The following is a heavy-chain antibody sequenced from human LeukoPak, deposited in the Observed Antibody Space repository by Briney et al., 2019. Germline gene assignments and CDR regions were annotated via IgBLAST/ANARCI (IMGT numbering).Heavy chain of an antibody. V-gene: IGHV3-7*04. CDR3: ARGGIVVVGAFDI. Sequence: PGGSLRLSCAASGFTFSSYWMNWVRQAPGEGLEWVANIKQDGSEKYYVDSVKGQFTISRDNAENSVYLQMNSLRVEDTAVYYCARGGIVVVGAFDIWGQGTMVTVSS. D-gene: IGHD3-22*01. CDR1: GFTFSSYW. J-gene: IGHJ3*02. CDR2: IKQDGSEK.